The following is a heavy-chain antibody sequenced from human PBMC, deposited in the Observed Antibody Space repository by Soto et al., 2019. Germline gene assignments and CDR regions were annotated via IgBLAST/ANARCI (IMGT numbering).Heavy chain of an antibody. J-gene: IGHJ6*02. CDR1: GYIFVNYG. CDR2: ISPYSGNT. CDR3: AMVDNYITPTPQDV. V-gene: IGHV1-18*01. D-gene: IGHD5-12*01. Sequence: QVQLVQSGDEVRKPGSSVKVSCKASGYIFVNYGIAWVRQAPGQGLEWMGWISPYSGNTHSASKVQGRLTVTTATXXSTASMDLGSLTSDDTAVYYCAMVDNYITPTPQDVWGQGTTVTVSS.